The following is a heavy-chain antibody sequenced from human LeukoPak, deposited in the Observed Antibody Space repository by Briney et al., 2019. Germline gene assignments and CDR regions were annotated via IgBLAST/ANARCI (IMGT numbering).Heavy chain of an antibody. CDR3: ARESGSVTSEVDFDY. D-gene: IGHD4-17*01. Sequence: GGSLRLSRAASGFTFSSYAMHWVRQAPGKGLEYVSAISSNGGSTYYANSVKGRFTISRDNAKNSLYLQMNSLRAEDTAVYYCARESGSVTSEVDFDYWGQGTLVTVSS. J-gene: IGHJ4*02. V-gene: IGHV3-64*01. CDR1: GFTFSSYA. CDR2: ISSNGGST.